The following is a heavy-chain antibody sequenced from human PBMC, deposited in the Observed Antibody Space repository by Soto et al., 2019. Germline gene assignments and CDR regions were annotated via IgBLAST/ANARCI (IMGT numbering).Heavy chain of an antibody. CDR1: GGTFSSYA. V-gene: IGHV1-69*13. CDR3: ARDLPLSVVANDAFDI. CDR2: IIPIFGTA. Sequence: GASVKVSCKXSGGTFSSYAISWVRQAPGQGLEWMGGIIPIFGTANYAQKFQGRVTITADESTSTAYMELSSLRSEDTAVYYCARDLPLSVVANDAFDIWGQGTMVTVSS. D-gene: IGHD5-12*01. J-gene: IGHJ3*02.